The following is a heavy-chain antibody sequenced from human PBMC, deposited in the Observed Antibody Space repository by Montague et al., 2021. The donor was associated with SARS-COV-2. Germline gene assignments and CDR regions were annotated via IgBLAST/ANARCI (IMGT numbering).Heavy chain of an antibody. CDR3: AGDRDCGGGSCNSYTDYGMDV. V-gene: IGHV3-33*01. D-gene: IGHD2-15*01. CDR1: GFTFSNHC. J-gene: IGHJ6*02. Sequence: SLRLSCAASGFTFSNHCFHWVRQAPGKGLVWVSRIGRGGSNKYYXXSLKGRFTISRDNAKNTLYLQMNSLRVEDTALYYCAGDRDCGGGSCNSYTDYGMDVWGQGTTVTVSS. CDR2: IGRGGSNK.